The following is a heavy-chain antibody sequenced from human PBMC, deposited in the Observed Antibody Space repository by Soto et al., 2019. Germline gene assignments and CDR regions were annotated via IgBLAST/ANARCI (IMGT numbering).Heavy chain of an antibody. V-gene: IGHV5-51*01. CDR3: ARPTYYYDSSGYYYDY. CDR1: GYSFTSYW. CDR2: IYPGDSDT. D-gene: IGHD3-22*01. J-gene: IGHJ4*02. Sequence: GESLKISCKGSGYSFTSYWIGWVRQMPGKGLEWMGIIYPGDSDTRYSPSFQGQVTISADKSISTAYQQWSSLKASDTAMYYCARPTYYYDSSGYYYDYWGQGTLVTVSS.